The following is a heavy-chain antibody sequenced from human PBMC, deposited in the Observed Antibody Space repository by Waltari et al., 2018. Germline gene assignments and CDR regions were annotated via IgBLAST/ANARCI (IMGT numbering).Heavy chain of an antibody. J-gene: IGHJ4*02. Sequence: QVQLVQSGAEVKKPGASVKVSCKASGYTFTSYYMHWVRQAPGQGLEWMGIINPSGGSTSYAQKFQGRVTMTRDTSTSTVYMELSSLRSEDTAVYYCARLRIAAAADPAPPFDYWGQGTLVTVSS. CDR2: INPSGGST. CDR3: ARLRIAAAADPAPPFDY. V-gene: IGHV1-46*01. D-gene: IGHD6-13*01. CDR1: GYTFTSYY.